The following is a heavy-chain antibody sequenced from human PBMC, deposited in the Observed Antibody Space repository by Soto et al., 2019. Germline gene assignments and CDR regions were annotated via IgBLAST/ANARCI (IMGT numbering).Heavy chain of an antibody. V-gene: IGHV3-74*01. J-gene: IGHJ3*01. Sequence: EVQLVESGGGLVQPGGSLRLSCAASGFTFSTHWMHWVRQAPGKGLVWVSRINSGGSTTNYADSVKGRFTISRDNAKNTLYLQMNSLRDEDTAVYFCARSHYLDSGTYAWDVWGQGTLVTVSS. CDR1: GFTFSTHW. CDR2: INSGGSTT. CDR3: ARSHYLDSGTYAWDV. D-gene: IGHD3-10*01.